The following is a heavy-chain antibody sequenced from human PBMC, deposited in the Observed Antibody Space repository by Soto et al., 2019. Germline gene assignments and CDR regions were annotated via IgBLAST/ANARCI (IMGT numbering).Heavy chain of an antibody. V-gene: IGHV3-53*01. CDR1: GFTVSSNY. CDR2: IYSGGST. Sequence: PGGSLRLSCAASGFTVSSNYMSWVRQAPGKGLEWVSVIYSGGSTYYADSVKGRFTISRDNSKNTLYLQMNSLRAEDTAVYYCGRGGYSSSWYYFDYWGQGTLVTVSS. CDR3: GRGGYSSSWYYFDY. D-gene: IGHD6-13*01. J-gene: IGHJ4*02.